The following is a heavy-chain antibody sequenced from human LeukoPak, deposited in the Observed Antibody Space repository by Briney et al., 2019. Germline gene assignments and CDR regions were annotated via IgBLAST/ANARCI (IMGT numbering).Heavy chain of an antibody. CDR2: IYPCGYDT. Sequence: GEPLKISRKGSGYSFTSYWIGWVRQIPGKGLEWTGIIYPCGYDTRCSPSFQGQDTISADKSIRTAYLQGSSLKASDTAMYYCARIGSGYYMDVWGKGATVTVSS. J-gene: IGHJ6*03. CDR1: GYSFTSYW. D-gene: IGHD1-1*01. CDR3: ARIGSGYYMDV. V-gene: IGHV5-51*01.